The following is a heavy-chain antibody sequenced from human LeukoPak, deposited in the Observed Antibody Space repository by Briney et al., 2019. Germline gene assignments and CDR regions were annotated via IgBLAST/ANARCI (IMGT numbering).Heavy chain of an antibody. CDR3: ARGHSGSYWLIDY. Sequence: GGSRRLSCAASGFTFRNHAIHWVRQAPGKGLEWVAVISDDGSSKYYADSVKGRFIISRDNSKNTLYLQMNSLRAEETAVYFCARGHSGSYWLIDYWGQGTLVIVSS. CDR1: GFTFRNHA. V-gene: IGHV3-30-3*01. D-gene: IGHD1-26*01. J-gene: IGHJ4*02. CDR2: ISDDGSSK.